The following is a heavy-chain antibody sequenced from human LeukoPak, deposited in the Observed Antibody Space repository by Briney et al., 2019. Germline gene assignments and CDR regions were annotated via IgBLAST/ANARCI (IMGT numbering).Heavy chain of an antibody. CDR2: IKQDGSEK. D-gene: IGHD3-16*01. CDR3: ARDWGREKLGYYFDY. J-gene: IGHJ4*02. Sequence: PGGSLRLSCAASGFTFSTYWMSWVRQAPGKGLEWVANIKQDGSEKYYVDSVKGRFTISRDNSKNTLYLQMNSLRAEDTAVYYCARDWGREKLGYYFDYWGQGTLVTVSS. CDR1: GFTFSTYW. V-gene: IGHV3-7*01.